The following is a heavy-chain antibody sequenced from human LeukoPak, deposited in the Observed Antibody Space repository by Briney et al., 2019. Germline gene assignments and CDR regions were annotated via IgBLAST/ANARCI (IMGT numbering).Heavy chain of an antibody. Sequence: PSETLSLTCTVSGGSISSYYWSWIRQPPGKGLEWIGYIYYSGSTYYNPSLKSRVTISVDTSKNQFSLKLSSVTAADTAVYYCRGGSGSYYHDAFDIWGQGTMVTVSS. CDR1: GGSISSYY. D-gene: IGHD3-10*01. V-gene: IGHV4-59*08. J-gene: IGHJ3*02. CDR3: RGGSGSYYHDAFDI. CDR2: IYYSGST.